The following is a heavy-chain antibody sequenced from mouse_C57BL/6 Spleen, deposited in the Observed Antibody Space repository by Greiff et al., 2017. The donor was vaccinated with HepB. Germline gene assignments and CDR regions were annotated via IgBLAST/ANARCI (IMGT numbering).Heavy chain of an antibody. CDR1: GYTFTSYW. V-gene: IGHV1-59*01. J-gene: IGHJ3*01. CDR3: AREGRGAWFAY. D-gene: IGHD3-3*01. CDR2: IDPSDSYT. Sequence: VQLQQPGAELVRPGTSVKLSCKASGYTFTSYWMHWVKQRPGQGLEWIGVIDPSDSYTNYNQKFKGKATLTVDTSSSTAYMQLSSLTSEDSAVYYCAREGRGAWFAYWGQGTLVTVSA.